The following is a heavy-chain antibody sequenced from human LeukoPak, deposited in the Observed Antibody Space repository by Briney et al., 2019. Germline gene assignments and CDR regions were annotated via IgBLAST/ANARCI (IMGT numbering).Heavy chain of an antibody. CDR2: IIPIFGTA. V-gene: IGHV1-69*05. CDR3: ARESSGWYGVDY. Sequence: ASVKVSCKASGGTFSSYAISWVRQAPGQGLEWMGGIIPIFGTANYAQKFQGRVTITTDESTSTAYMELSSLRSEDTAVYYCARESSGWYGVDYWGQGTLVTVSS. CDR1: GGTFSSYA. D-gene: IGHD6-19*01. J-gene: IGHJ4*02.